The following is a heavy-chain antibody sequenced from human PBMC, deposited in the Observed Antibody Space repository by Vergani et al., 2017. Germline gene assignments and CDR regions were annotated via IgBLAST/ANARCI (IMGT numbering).Heavy chain of an antibody. CDR1: GYTFTSYG. V-gene: IGHV1-18*01. CDR2: ISAYNGNT. J-gene: IGHJ5*02. Sequence: QVQLVQSGAEVKKPGASVKVSCKASGYTFTSYGISWVRQAPGQGLEWMGWISAYNGNTNYAQKLQGRVTMTTDTSTSTAYMELRSLRSDDTAVYYCAREPDSSGWYDSLAFNWFDPWGQGTLVTVSS. CDR3: AREPDSSGWYDSLAFNWFDP. D-gene: IGHD6-19*01.